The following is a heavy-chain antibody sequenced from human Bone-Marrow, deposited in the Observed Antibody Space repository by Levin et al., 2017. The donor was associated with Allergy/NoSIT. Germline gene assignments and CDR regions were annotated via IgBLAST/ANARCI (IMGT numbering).Heavy chain of an antibody. CDR2: INWNSGNI. CDR1: GFTFDDYA. V-gene: IGHV3-9*01. CDR3: AKTGGDSSGYLGGVPGHIDY. J-gene: IGHJ4*02. D-gene: IGHD3-22*01. Sequence: GGSLRLSCAASGFTFDDYAMHWVRQAPGKGLEWVSGINWNSGNIGYADSVKGRFTISRDNAKNSLYLQMNSLRAEDTALYYCAKTGGDSSGYLGGVPGHIDYWGQGTLVTVSS.